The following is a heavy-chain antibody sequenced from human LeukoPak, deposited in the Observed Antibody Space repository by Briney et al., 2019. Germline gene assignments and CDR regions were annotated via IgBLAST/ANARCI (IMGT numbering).Heavy chain of an antibody. CDR2: IYYSGST. J-gene: IGHJ6*02. CDR1: GGSISSSSYY. D-gene: IGHD3-22*01. Sequence: SETLSLTCTVSGGSISSSSYYWSWIRQPPGKGLEWIGYIYYSGSTNYNPSLKSRVTISVDTSKNQFSLKLSSVTAADTAVYYCARGGISYYDSSGYPAYGMDVWGQGTTVTVSS. CDR3: ARGGISYYDSSGYPAYGMDV. V-gene: IGHV4-61*01.